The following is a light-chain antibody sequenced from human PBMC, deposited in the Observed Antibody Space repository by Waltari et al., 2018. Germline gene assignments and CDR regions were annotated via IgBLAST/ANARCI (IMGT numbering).Light chain of an antibody. CDR3: SSYTSSSTLV. J-gene: IGLJ2*01. Sequence: QSALTQPASVSGSPGQSTPIPCTGTSSDLGGYNYVSWYQQHPGKAPKLMIYDVSNRPSGVSNRFSGSKSGNTASLTISGLQAEDEADYYCSSYTSSSTLVFGGGTKLTVL. CDR2: DVS. CDR1: SSDLGGYNY. V-gene: IGLV2-14*03.